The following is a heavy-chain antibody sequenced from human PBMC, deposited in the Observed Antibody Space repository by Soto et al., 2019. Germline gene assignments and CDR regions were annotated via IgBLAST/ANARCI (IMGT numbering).Heavy chain of an antibody. CDR1: GFTFRSYW. CDR3: ASGGSSLNFDS. D-gene: IGHD6-6*01. CDR2: INSDGSST. Sequence: EVQLVESGGGLVQPGGSLRLSCAASGFTFRSYWMQWVRQAPGKGLVWVSWINSDGSSTSYADSVKGRFTISRDNAKNTLYLQMNSLRAEATAVYYCASGGSSLNFDSWGQGTLVTVSS. J-gene: IGHJ4*02. V-gene: IGHV3-74*01.